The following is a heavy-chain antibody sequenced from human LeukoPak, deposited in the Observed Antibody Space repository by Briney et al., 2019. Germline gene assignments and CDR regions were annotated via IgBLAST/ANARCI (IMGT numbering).Heavy chain of an antibody. CDR3: ARPHSDYGGIDY. CDR1: GFTFTSYA. CDR2: ISFDERNR. J-gene: IGHJ4*02. Sequence: GGSLRLSCAASGFTFTSYAMHWVRQAPGKGLEWVAVISFDERNRYHTDSVKGRFTISRDNSKNTMYLQMNSLRTEDTAVYYCARPHSDYGGIDYWGQGTLVTVSS. D-gene: IGHD4-17*01. V-gene: IGHV3-30*04.